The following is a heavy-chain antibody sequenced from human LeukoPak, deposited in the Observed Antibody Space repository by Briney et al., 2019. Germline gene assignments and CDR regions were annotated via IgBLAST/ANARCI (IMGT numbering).Heavy chain of an antibody. J-gene: IGHJ4*02. Sequence: WISAYNGNTNYAQKLQGRVTMTTDTSTSTAYMELRSLRSDDTAVYYCARDANSGSYYYFDYWGQGTLVTVSS. CDR2: ISAYNGNT. V-gene: IGHV1-18*01. D-gene: IGHD1-26*01. CDR3: ARDANSGSYYYFDY.